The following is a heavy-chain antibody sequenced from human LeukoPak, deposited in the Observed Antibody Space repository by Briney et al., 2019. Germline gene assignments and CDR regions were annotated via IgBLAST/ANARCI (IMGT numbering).Heavy chain of an antibody. CDR3: ARDVNWNDKPLDH. D-gene: IGHD1-20*01. J-gene: IGHJ4*02. V-gene: IGHV3-21*01. CDR1: GFTFSHYT. CDR2: ISTSSSFI. Sequence: GGSLRLSCAASGFTFSHYTMNWVRQAPGKGLEWVSSISTSSSFIHYADSVKGRFTISRDNTNSSLSLQMNRLTAEDTALYYCARDVNWNDKPLDHWGQGALVTVSS.